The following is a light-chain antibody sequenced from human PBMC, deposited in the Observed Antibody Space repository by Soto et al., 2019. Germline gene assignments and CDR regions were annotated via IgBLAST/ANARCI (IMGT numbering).Light chain of an antibody. Sequence: QSALTQPPSASGSPGQSVTISCTGTSSDVGAYTYVSWYQQHPGKAPKLMIYGVTERPSGVPDRFSGSKSGNTASLTVSGLQTEYEAYYYCSSYAGSNNYVFGTGTKVTVL. CDR2: GVT. CDR3: SSYAGSNNYV. CDR1: SSDVGAYTY. J-gene: IGLJ1*01. V-gene: IGLV2-8*01.